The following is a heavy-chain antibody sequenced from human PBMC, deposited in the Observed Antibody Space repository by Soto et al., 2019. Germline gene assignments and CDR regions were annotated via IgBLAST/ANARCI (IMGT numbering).Heavy chain of an antibody. CDR2: VHPGDSDT. CDR3: ARTLATAGDY. D-gene: IGHD6-13*01. Sequence: GESLKISCKGSGYSFTNYWIGWVRQMPGKGLEWMGIVHPGDSDTRYSPSFQGQVFISADKSISTAYLQWSSLKASDTAMYYCARTLATAGDYWGQGTPVTVSS. V-gene: IGHV5-51*01. CDR1: GYSFTNYW. J-gene: IGHJ4*02.